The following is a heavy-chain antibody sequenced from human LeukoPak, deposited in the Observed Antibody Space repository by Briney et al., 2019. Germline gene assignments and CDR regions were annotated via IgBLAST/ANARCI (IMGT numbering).Heavy chain of an antibody. V-gene: IGHV1-24*01. CDR3: ATLSGYDSSGYAQYYFDY. D-gene: IGHD3-22*01. J-gene: IGHJ4*02. Sequence: ASVKVSCKVSGYTLTELSMHWVRQAPGKGLERMGGFDPEDGETIYAQKFQGRVTMTEDTSTDTAYMELSSLRSEDTAVYYCATLSGYDSSGYAQYYFDYWGQGTLVTVSS. CDR1: GYTLTELS. CDR2: FDPEDGET.